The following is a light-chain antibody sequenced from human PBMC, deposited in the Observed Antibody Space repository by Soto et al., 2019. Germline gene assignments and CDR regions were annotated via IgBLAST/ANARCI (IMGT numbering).Light chain of an antibody. CDR3: QHYNSYSEA. V-gene: IGKV1-5*03. CDR2: KAS. J-gene: IGKJ1*01. Sequence: DIQMTQSPSTLSGSVGDRVTITCRASQTISSWLAWYQQKPGKAPKLLIYKASTLKSGVPSRFSVSGSGTEFTLTISSLKPDDFATYYCQHYNSYSEAFGQGTKVELK. CDR1: QTISSW.